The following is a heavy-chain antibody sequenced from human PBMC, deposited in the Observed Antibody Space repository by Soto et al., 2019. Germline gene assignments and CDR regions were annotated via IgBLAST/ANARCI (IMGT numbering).Heavy chain of an antibody. J-gene: IGHJ4*02. Sequence: ASVKVSCKTSGYTFSAYYMHWVRQAPGQGLEWMGWMNPNSGNTGYAQKFQGRVTMTRNTSISTAYMELSSLRSEDTAVYYCARGVYSGYSSSSGDYWGQGTLVTVSS. CDR1: GYTFSAYY. CDR3: ARGVYSGYSSSSGDY. D-gene: IGHD6-6*01. CDR2: MNPNSGNT. V-gene: IGHV1-8*02.